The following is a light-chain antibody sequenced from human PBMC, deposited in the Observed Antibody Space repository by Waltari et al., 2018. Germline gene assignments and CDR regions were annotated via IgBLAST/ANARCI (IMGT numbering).Light chain of an antibody. CDR2: GVT. CDR3: SSFTGTIWV. Sequence: QSALTQPASVSGSPGPSITISCTGSSSDIDFDDYVSWYQHLPGKAPKLMIYGVTNRPSGISNRFSGSKSDNTASLTISGLQADDEADYYCSSFTGTIWVFGGGTKLTVL. J-gene: IGLJ3*02. CDR1: SSDIDFDDY. V-gene: IGLV2-14*01.